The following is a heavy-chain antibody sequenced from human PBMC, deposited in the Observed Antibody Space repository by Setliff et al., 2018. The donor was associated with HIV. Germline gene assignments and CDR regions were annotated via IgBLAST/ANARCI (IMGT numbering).Heavy chain of an antibody. V-gene: IGHV4-39*07. J-gene: IGHJ6*02. CDR1: GGSISSSTYY. CDR2: IYYSGST. CDR3: ARDGTIFHYGMDG. D-gene: IGHD3-3*01. Sequence: PSETLSLTCTVSGGSISSSTYYWGWIRQPPGKGLEWIGSIYYSGSTYYNPSLKSRVTISVDTSKNHFSLRLSSVTAADTAVYYCARDGTIFHYGMDGWGQGTTVTVSS.